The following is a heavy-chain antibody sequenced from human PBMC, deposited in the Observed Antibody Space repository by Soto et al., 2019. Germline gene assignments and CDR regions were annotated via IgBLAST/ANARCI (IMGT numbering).Heavy chain of an antibody. J-gene: IGHJ4*02. Sequence: GESLKISCNGSGYSFTSYWISWVRQMPGKGLEWMGRIDPSDSYTNYSPSFQGHVTISADKSISTAYLQWSSLKASDTAMYYCARWNRDLVAFDYWGQGTLVTVSS. CDR2: IDPSDSYT. CDR3: ARWNRDLVAFDY. D-gene: IGHD1-1*01. V-gene: IGHV5-10-1*01. CDR1: GYSFTSYW.